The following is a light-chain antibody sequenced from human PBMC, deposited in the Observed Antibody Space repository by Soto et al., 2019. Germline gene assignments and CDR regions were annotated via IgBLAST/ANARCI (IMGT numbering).Light chain of an antibody. V-gene: IGKV1-5*03. Sequence: DIQMTQSPSTLSASIGDRVTITCRASQSLNSWLAWYQQKPGKAPKLLIYKASNLESGVPSRFSGSGSGTEFTLTISSLQPDDYETYYCQQYIDYFTFGGGTTVEIK. CDR2: KAS. J-gene: IGKJ4*01. CDR3: QQYIDYFT. CDR1: QSLNSW.